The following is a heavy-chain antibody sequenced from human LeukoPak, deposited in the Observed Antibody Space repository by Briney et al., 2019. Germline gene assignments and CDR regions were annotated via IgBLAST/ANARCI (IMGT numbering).Heavy chain of an antibody. CDR2: INHSGST. Sequence: SETLSLTCAVYGGSFSGYYWSWIRQPPGKGLEWIGEINHSGSTDYNPSLKSRVTISVDTSKNQFSLKLSSVTAADTAVYYCASGAVLLWFGELLSPDDFDIWGKGTTVTVSS. V-gene: IGHV4-34*01. J-gene: IGHJ3*02. CDR1: GGSFSGYY. CDR3: ASGAVLLWFGELLSPDDFDI. D-gene: IGHD3-10*01.